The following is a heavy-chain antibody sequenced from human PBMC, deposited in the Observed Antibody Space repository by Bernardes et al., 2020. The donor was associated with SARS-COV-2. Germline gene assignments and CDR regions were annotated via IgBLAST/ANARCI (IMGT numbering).Heavy chain of an antibody. J-gene: IGHJ6*02. CDR1: GFTFSSYG. V-gene: IGHV3-30*18. CDR2: ISYDGSNK. D-gene: IGHD3-3*01. CDR3: AKDGTYYDFWSGYYGYYYYGMDV. Sequence: WGSLRLSCAASGFTFSSYGLHWVRQAPGKGLEWVAVISYDGSNKYYADSVKGRFTISRDNSKNTLYLQMNSLRAEDTAVYYCAKDGTYYDFWSGYYGYYYYGMDVWGQGTTVTVSS.